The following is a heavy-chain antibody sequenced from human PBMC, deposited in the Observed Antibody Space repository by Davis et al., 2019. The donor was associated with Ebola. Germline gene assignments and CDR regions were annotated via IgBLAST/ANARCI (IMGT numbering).Heavy chain of an antibody. CDR2: ISYDGSNK. V-gene: IGHV3-30-3*01. J-gene: IGHJ3*02. CDR3: ARDRDYYDSSGPHDAFDI. D-gene: IGHD3-22*01. CDR1: GFTFSSYA. Sequence: PGGSLRLSCAASGFTFSSYAMHWVRQAPGKGLEWVAVISYDGSNKYYADSVKGRFTISRDNSKNTLYLQMNSLRAEDTAVYYCARDRDYYDSSGPHDAFDIWGQGTMVTVSS.